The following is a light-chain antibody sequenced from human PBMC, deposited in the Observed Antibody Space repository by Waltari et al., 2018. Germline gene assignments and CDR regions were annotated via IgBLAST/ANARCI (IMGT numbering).Light chain of an antibody. CDR2: KVS. CDR1: QSLVHSDGNTY. J-gene: IGKJ2*01. CDR3: MQGTHWPMYT. V-gene: IGKV2-30*02. Sequence: VMTQSPLSLPVTPGQPASISCRSSQSLVHSDGNTYLNWFHQRPGQSPRRLIYKVSNRDSGVPDRFSGSGSGTDCTLEISRVEAEDVGVDYCMQGTHWPMYTFGQGTKLEIK.